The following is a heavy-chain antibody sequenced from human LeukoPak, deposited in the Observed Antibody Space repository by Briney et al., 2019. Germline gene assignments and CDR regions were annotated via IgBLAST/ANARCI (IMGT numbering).Heavy chain of an antibody. CDR3: AREMYYDILTGYYPYYYYGMDV. CDR2: IYSGGST. J-gene: IGHJ6*02. CDR1: GFTVSSNY. V-gene: IGHV3-66*01. D-gene: IGHD3-9*01. Sequence: GGSLRLSCAASGFTVSSNYMGWVRQAPGKGLEWVSVIYSGGSTYYADSVKGRFTISRDNSKNTLYLQMNSLRAEDTAVYYCAREMYYDILTGYYPYYYYGMDVWGQGTTVTVSS.